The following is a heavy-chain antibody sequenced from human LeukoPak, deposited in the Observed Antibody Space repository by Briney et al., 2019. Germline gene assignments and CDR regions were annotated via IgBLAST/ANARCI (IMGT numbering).Heavy chain of an antibody. CDR1: GYTFTSYG. J-gene: IGHJ4*02. Sequence: ASVKVSCKASGYTFTSYGISWVRQAPGQGLEWMGWINPCNGNTNYAQNLQGRVTMTTDTSTSTAYMELRSLRSDDTAVYYCARNTNYYDSSGYSFVFDYWGQGALVTVSS. V-gene: IGHV1-18*01. D-gene: IGHD3-22*01. CDR3: ARNTNYYDSSGYSFVFDY. CDR2: INPCNGNT.